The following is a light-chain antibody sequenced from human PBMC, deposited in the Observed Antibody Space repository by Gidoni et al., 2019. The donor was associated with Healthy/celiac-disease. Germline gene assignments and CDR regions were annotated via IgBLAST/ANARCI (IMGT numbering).Light chain of an antibody. CDR2: DAS. CDR3: QQYNSYSWT. Sequence: DIQMTQSPSTLSASVGDRVTITCRASQSISSWLAWYQQKPGKAPKLLIYDASSLESGVPSRFSGSGSGTEFTLTSSSLQPDDFATYYCQQYNSYSWTFGQXTKVEIK. J-gene: IGKJ1*01. CDR1: QSISSW. V-gene: IGKV1-5*01.